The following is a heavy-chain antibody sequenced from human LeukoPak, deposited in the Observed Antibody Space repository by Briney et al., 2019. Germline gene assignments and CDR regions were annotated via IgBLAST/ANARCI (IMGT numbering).Heavy chain of an antibody. J-gene: IGHJ4*02. V-gene: IGHV4-38-2*01. CDR1: NYSMTSGYY. CDR3: TRGLYYADGCYYSHN. Sequence: KTSETLSLACGVSNYSMTSGYYWGWIRQPPGKRLEWIGNIFHTGHTYYNPSLQSRVIISADTSRNQFSLRLNSVTAADTAIYYCTRGLYYADGCYYSHNWGQGTLVTVSS. CDR2: IFHTGHT. D-gene: IGHD3-3*01.